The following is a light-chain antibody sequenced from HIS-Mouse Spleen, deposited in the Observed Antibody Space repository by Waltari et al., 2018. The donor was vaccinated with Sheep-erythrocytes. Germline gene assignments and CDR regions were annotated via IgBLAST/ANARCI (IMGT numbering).Light chain of an antibody. Sequence: QSALTQPRSVSGSPGQSVTISCPGTSSDVGGYNYVSWYQQHPGKAPKLMIYDVSKRPSGVSNRFSGSKSGNTASLTISGLQAEDEADYYCCSYAGSSTPWVFGGGTKLTVL. CDR1: SSDVGGYNY. CDR3: CSYAGSSTPWV. J-gene: IGLJ3*02. CDR2: DVS. V-gene: IGLV2-11*01.